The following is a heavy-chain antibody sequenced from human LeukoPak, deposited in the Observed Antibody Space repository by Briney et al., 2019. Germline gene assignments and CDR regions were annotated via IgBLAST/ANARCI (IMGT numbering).Heavy chain of an antibody. Sequence: SETLSLTCIVSGYSITSGYYWGWFRQPPGKGLEWIASISHTGTTYYNPSLNSRVTISADTSKNQYSLKVGSVTAADTAVYYCARGERGSDYWGQGTLITVSS. CDR1: GYSITSGYY. V-gene: IGHV4-38-2*02. CDR3: ARGERGSDY. CDR2: ISHTGTT. D-gene: IGHD5-24*01. J-gene: IGHJ4*02.